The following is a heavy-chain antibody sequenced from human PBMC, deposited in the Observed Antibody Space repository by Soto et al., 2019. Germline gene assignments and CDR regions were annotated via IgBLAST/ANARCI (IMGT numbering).Heavy chain of an antibody. J-gene: IGHJ4*02. CDR3: ARDYPGGSYYDY. V-gene: IGHV3-7*03. Sequence: GGSLRLSCAASGFTFSSYWMSWVRQAPGKGLEWVAGINQDGSEKYYVDSVKGRFTISRDNAKNSLYLQMNSLRAEDTAVYYCARDYPGGSYYDYWGQGTLVTVSS. CDR1: GFTFSSYW. D-gene: IGHD1-26*01. CDR2: INQDGSEK.